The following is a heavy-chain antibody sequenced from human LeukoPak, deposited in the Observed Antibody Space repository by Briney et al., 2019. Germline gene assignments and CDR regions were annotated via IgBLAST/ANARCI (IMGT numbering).Heavy chain of an antibody. CDR1: GFTFSRYS. J-gene: IGHJ4*02. Sequence: GGSLRLSCAASGFTFSRYSMHWVRQAPGKGLEYVSAISSNGGSTYYANSVKGRFTVSRDNSKNTLYLQIKSLRAEDTAVYYCAKDERNWNYNLASQTYDWGQGTLVTVSS. CDR2: ISSNGGST. V-gene: IGHV3-64*01. CDR3: AKDERNWNYNLASQTYD. D-gene: IGHD1-7*01.